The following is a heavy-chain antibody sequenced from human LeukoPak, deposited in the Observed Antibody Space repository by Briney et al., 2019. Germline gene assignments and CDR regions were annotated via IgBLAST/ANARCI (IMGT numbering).Heavy chain of an antibody. Sequence: GGSLILSCAAPGFTFSNYWMHWFRQAPGKGLVWVSRINSDGSSTSYADSVKGRFTISRDNAKNTLYLQMNSLRVEDAAVYYCVRGYSSGYRLDYWGQGTLVTVSS. CDR1: GFTFSNYW. CDR2: INSDGSST. J-gene: IGHJ4*02. CDR3: VRGYSSGYRLDY. V-gene: IGHV3-74*01. D-gene: IGHD3-22*01.